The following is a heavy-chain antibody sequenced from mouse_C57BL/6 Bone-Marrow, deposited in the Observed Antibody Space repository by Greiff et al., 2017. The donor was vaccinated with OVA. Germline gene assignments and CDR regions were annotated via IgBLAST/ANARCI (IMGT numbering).Heavy chain of an antibody. CDR2: IDPNSGGT. CDR1: GYTFTSYW. J-gene: IGHJ4*01. CDR3: AAGYCDYGGYYAMEY. Sequence: VQLQQPGAELVKPGASVKLSCKASGYTFTSYWMHWVKQRPGQGLEWIGRIDPNSGGTKYNEKFKSKATLTVNKPFSTTYMQLSRLTSEDSAVYYCAAGYCDYGGYYAMEYWGQGTLVTVSS. D-gene: IGHD2-4*01. V-gene: IGHV1-72*01.